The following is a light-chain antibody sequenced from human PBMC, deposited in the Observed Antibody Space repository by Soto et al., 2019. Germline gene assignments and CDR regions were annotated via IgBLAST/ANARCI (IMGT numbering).Light chain of an antibody. CDR1: SSDVGAYNY. V-gene: IGLV2-14*01. CDR2: EVD. J-gene: IGLJ3*02. Sequence: QSALTQPASVSGSPGQSISISCTGSSSDVGAYNYVAWYQQKPGKAPKLLIYEVDNRPSGISHRLSGSKSGNTASLTISGLQTEDEADYYCSSYTVINTAVFGGGTKVTVL. CDR3: SSYTVINTAV.